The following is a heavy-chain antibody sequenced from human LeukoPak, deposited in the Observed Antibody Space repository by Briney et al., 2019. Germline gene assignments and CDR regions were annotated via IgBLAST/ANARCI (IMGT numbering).Heavy chain of an antibody. D-gene: IGHD2-2*01. CDR2: ISAYNGNT. CDR3: ARGRALSVVVPELRADYYYMDV. J-gene: IGHJ6*03. CDR1: GYTFTSYG. Sequence: GASVKVSCKASGYTFTSYGISWVRQAPGQGLEWMGWISAYNGNTNYAQKFQGRVTITADESTSTAYMELSSLRSEDTAVYYCARGRALSVVVPELRADYYYMDVWGKGTTVTVSS. V-gene: IGHV1-18*01.